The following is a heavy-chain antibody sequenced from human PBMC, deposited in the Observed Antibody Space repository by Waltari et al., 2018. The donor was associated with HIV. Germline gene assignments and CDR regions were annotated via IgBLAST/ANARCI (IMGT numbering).Heavy chain of an antibody. J-gene: IGHJ4*02. Sequence: EVQLVASGGGLVQPGVCLRLSCAASGFTFSSYGMHWVRQDPGKGLEWVAHIGSTGRTTHYADAVKGRFTISRDDAKNSLYLQANSLRDEDTGVYFCARLQTWFDYWGQGTLVAVSS. CDR3: ARLQTWFDY. CDR1: GFTFSSYG. V-gene: IGHV3-48*02. CDR2: IGSTGRTT.